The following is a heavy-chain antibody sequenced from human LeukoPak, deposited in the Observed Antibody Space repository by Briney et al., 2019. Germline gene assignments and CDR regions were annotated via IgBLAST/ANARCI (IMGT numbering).Heavy chain of an antibody. J-gene: IGHJ3*02. D-gene: IGHD2-2*01. Sequence: GGSLRLSCAASGFTFSNYWMSWVCQAPGKGLEWVANIKFDGSDKFYVDSVKGRFTISRDNAKNLLYLQMNSLRAEDTAVYYCAGLDIVVVPAAITHAFDIWGQGTMVTVSS. CDR3: AGLDIVVVPAAITHAFDI. CDR2: IKFDGSDK. CDR1: GFTFSNYW. V-gene: IGHV3-7*01.